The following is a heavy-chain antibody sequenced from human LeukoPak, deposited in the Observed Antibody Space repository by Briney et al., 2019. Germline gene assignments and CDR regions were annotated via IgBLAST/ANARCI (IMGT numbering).Heavy chain of an antibody. D-gene: IGHD3-10*01. V-gene: IGHV3-23*01. J-gene: IGHJ3*02. CDR3: AKETYGSGSYYNEEAFDI. CDR2: ISGSGGST. Sequence: GGSLRLSCAASGFTFSSYAMSWVRQAPGKGLEWVSAISGSGGSTYYADSVKGRFTISRDNSKNTLYLQMNSLGAEDTAVYYCAKETYGSGSYYNEEAFDIWGQGTMVTVSS. CDR1: GFTFSSYA.